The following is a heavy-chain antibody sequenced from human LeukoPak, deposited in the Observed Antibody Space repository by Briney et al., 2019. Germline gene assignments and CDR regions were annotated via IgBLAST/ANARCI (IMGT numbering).Heavy chain of an antibody. CDR2: INHSGST. V-gene: IGHV4-34*01. CDR3: ARGRGYNSFDY. D-gene: IGHD5-24*01. CDR1: GGPFSGYY. Sequence: SATLSLTCAVSGGPFSGYYWSWIRQPPGKGLEWIGEINHSGSTNYNPSLKSRVTISVDTSKNQFSLKLSSVTAADTAVYYCARGRGYNSFDYWGQGTLVTVSS. J-gene: IGHJ4*02.